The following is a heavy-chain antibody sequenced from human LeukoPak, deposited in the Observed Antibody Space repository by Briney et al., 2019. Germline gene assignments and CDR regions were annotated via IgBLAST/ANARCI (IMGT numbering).Heavy chain of an antibody. D-gene: IGHD3-22*01. CDR2: IYPGDSDT. Sequence: GESLKISCKGSGYSFTSYWIGWVRQMPGKGLEWMGIIYPGDSDTRYSPSLQGQVTISADKSISTAYLQWSSLKASDTAMYYCALTAYYDSTTPGGWGQGTLVTVSS. CDR1: GYSFTSYW. CDR3: ALTAYYDSTTPGG. J-gene: IGHJ4*02. V-gene: IGHV5-51*01.